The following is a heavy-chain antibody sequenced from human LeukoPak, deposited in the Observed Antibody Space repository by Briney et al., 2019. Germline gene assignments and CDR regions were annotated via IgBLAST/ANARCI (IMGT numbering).Heavy chain of an antibody. CDR1: GFTFNIYS. V-gene: IGHV3-21*01. D-gene: IGHD3-10*02. CDR2: ITSSSHYI. Sequence: GGSLRLSCAASGFTFNIYSMNWVRQAPGKGLEWVSRITSSSHYIYYADSVKGRFTISRDNAKNSLYLQMNSLRAEDTAVYYCAELGITMIGGVWGKGTTVTISS. CDR3: AELGITMIGGV. J-gene: IGHJ6*04.